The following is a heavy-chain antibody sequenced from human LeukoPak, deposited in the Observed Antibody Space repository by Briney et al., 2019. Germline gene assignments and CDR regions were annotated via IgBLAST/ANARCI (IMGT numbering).Heavy chain of an antibody. V-gene: IGHV4-59*01. CDR2: IYYSGST. CDR3: ARRAGVLRTTHYYFDH. J-gene: IGHJ4*02. Sequence: SETLSLTCTVSGGSISSYYWSWIRQPPGKGLEWIGYIYYSGSTNYNPSLKSRVTISVDTSKNQFSLKLSSVTAADTAVYYCARRAGVLRTTHYYFDHWGQGTLVTVSS. D-gene: IGHD5-12*01. CDR1: GGSISSYY.